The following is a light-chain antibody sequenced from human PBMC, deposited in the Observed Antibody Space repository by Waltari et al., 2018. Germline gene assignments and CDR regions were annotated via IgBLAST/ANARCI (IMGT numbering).Light chain of an antibody. J-gene: IGKJ4*01. V-gene: IGKV3-11*01. CDR3: QYRTNWPLT. Sequence: EIVLTQSPATLSLSPGERATLSCRTSQGVTSYLAWYQQKPGQPPRLLIYDTSNRATGIPSRFTGSGSGTDFTLTISSLEPEDFAVYYCQYRTNWPLTFGGGTKVEMK. CDR2: DTS. CDR1: QGVTSY.